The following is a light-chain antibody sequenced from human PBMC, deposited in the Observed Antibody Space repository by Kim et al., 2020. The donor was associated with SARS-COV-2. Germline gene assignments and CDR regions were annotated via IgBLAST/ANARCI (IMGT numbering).Light chain of an antibody. Sequence: SYELTQPPSVSVAPGETARITCGENSIGLQSVHWYQQKPGQAPVLGIYYDTDRPSGIPERFSGSKSGNTATLTNSRVEAGDEADYYCQVWDTGSDHPIFG. CDR1: SIGLQS. CDR2: YDT. J-gene: IGLJ2*01. CDR3: QVWDTGSDHPI. V-gene: IGLV3-21*04.